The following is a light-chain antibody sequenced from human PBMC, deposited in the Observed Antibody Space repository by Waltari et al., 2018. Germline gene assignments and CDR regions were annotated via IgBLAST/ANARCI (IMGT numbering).Light chain of an antibody. CDR1: SSAVGYSYY. CDR2: DVN. Sequence: QSALTQPRSVSGSPGQSVTISCTGTSSAVGYSYYVSWYQQNPGKAPKLMIYDVNKRPSGVPYRFSGSKSGNTASLTISGLQPEDEADYYCSSYAGSSTLVFGGGTKLTVL. V-gene: IGLV2-11*01. J-gene: IGLJ3*02. CDR3: SSYAGSSTLV.